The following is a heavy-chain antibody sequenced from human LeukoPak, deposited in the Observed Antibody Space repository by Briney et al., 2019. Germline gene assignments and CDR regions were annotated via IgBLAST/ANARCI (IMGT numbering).Heavy chain of an antibody. CDR3: ARARGAGPGGHFDY. V-gene: IGHV3-11*05. CDR1: GFSFSDNY. Sequence: PGGSLRLSCAASGFSFSDNYMSWIRQAPGKGLEWVSYISNSGSYTNYPDSVKGRFTISRDNAKNSLYLQMNSLRDEDTAVYYCARARGAGPGGHFDYWGQGTLVTVSS. J-gene: IGHJ4*02. D-gene: IGHD6-19*01. CDR2: ISNSGSYT.